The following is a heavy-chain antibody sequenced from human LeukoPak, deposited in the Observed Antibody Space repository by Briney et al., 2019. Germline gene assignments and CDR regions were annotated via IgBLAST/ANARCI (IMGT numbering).Heavy chain of an antibody. Sequence: PGGSLRLSCAASGFTFSNFVMSWVRQAPGKGLEWVAVISYDGSNKYYADSVKGRFTISRDNSKNTLYLQMNSLRAEDTAVYYCVFGSGIDYWGQRTLVTVSS. J-gene: IGHJ4*02. CDR1: GFTFSNFV. CDR2: ISYDGSNK. D-gene: IGHD3-10*01. CDR3: VFGSGIDY. V-gene: IGHV3-30*03.